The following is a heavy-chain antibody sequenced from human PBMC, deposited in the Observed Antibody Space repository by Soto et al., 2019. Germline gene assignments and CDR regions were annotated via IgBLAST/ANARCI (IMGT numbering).Heavy chain of an antibody. CDR1: GFTFTNYG. J-gene: IGHJ4*02. D-gene: IGHD3-10*01. Sequence: QVHLVQSGAEVKKPGASVKVSCKTSGFTFTNYGITWVRQAPGQGLEWMGWISADNRNTHYAQKFQGRVTMTTDTSTTTAYMELRRLRSDDTALYYCERDVIYGSERSDYWCQGTLVTVSS. CDR3: ERDVIYGSERSDY. CDR2: ISADNRNT. V-gene: IGHV1-18*01.